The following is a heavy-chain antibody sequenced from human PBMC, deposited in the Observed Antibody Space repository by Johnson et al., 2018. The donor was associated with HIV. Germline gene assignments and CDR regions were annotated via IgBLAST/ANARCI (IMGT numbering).Heavy chain of an antibody. J-gene: IGHJ3*02. V-gene: IGHV3-7*01. CDR2: IKQAGREK. CDR1: GFTFSSYW. CDR3: ARAPHPQWQWLPPGAFDI. Sequence: VQLVESGGGLVQPGGSLRLSCAASGFTFSSYWMSWVRQAPGKGLEWVANIKQAGREKYYVDSVKGRFTIPRDNAKNSLYLQMNSLRAEDTAVYYCARAPHPQWQWLPPGAFDIWGQGTMVTVSS. D-gene: IGHD6-19*01.